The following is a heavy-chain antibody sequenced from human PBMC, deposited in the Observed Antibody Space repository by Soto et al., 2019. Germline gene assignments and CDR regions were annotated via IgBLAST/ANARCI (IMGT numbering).Heavy chain of an antibody. CDR2: ISAYNGNT. CDR3: ARDQSGWPDQPWNV. V-gene: IGHV1-18*01. D-gene: IGHD6-19*01. J-gene: IGHJ6*02. CDR1: GYTFTSYG. Sequence: QVQLVQSGAEVKKPGASVKVSCKASGYTFTSYGISWVRQAPGQGLEWMGWISAYNGNTNYAQKLQGRVTMTTDTSTSTAHMERRSLRSDDTAVYYCARDQSGWPDQPWNVWGQGTTVTVSS.